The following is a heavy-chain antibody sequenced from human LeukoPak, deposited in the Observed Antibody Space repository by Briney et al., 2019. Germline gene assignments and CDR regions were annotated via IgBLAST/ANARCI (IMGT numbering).Heavy chain of an antibody. CDR3: AKAVADAFDI. D-gene: IGHD6-19*01. CDR1: GFTFRSYA. CDR2: VSSSGDTT. Sequence: GGSLRLSCAASGFTFRSYAMSWVRQAPGKGLEWVSAVSSSGDTTFYADSVEGRFIISRDNSKNTLYLQMNSLRAEDTAVYYCAKAVADAFDIWGQGTMVTVSS. J-gene: IGHJ3*02. V-gene: IGHV3-23*01.